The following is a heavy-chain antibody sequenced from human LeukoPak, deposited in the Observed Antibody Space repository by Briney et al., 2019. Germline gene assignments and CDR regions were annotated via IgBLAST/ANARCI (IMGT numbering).Heavy chain of an antibody. J-gene: IGHJ3*02. CDR1: GFAFSFYA. CDR2: ISPDGAIK. D-gene: IGHD1-1*01. Sequence: GTSLRLSCAASGFAFSFYAMHWVRQAPGKGLEWVSVISPDGAIKFYADSVEGRFTISRDNFKSMLDLQMNSLGPEDTAVYYCVREIGTKTAFDIWGHGTMVTVSS. CDR3: VREIGTKTAFDI. V-gene: IGHV3-30-3*01.